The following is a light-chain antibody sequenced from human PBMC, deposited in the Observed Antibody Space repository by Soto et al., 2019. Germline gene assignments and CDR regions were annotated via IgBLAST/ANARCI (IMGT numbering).Light chain of an antibody. V-gene: IGLV2-14*01. CDR1: SSDVGGYNY. CDR3: SSYTTSGTPV. J-gene: IGLJ3*02. CDR2: EVS. Sequence: QSALTQPASVSGSAGQTITISCTGASSDVGGYNYLSWYQQHPGKAPKVMIYEVSNRPSGVSNRFSGSKSGNSASLTISGLQAEDEPDYFCSSYTTSGTPVFGGGTKVTV.